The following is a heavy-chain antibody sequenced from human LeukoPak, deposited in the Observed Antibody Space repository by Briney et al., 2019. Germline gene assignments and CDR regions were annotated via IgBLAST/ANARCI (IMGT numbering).Heavy chain of an antibody. CDR2: INPNSGGT. V-gene: IGHV1-2*04. Sequence: ASVKVSCKASGYTFTGYYMHWVRQAPGQGLEWMGWINPNSGGTNYAQKFQGWVTMTRDTSISTAYMELSRLRSDDTAVYYCARASPDSSSWYDFDYWGQGTLVTVSS. CDR1: GYTFTGYY. J-gene: IGHJ4*02. CDR3: ARASPDSSSWYDFDY. D-gene: IGHD6-13*01.